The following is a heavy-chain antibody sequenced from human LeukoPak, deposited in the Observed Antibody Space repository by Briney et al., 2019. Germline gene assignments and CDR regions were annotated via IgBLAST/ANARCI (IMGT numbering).Heavy chain of an antibody. CDR2: INHSGST. Sequence: SETLSLTCAVYGGSFSGYYWSWIRQPPGKGLEWIGEINHSGSTNYNPSLKSRVTISVDTSKNQFSLKLSSVTAADTAVYYCARLSLYNQQLAGWGQGTLVTVSS. D-gene: IGHD6-13*01. V-gene: IGHV4-34*01. CDR1: GGSFSGYY. J-gene: IGHJ4*02. CDR3: ARLSLYNQQLAG.